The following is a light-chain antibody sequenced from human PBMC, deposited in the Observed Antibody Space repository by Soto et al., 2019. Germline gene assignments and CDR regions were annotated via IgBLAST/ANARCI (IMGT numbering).Light chain of an antibody. CDR1: QSVFYTSVNKDY. J-gene: IGKJ1*01. CDR3: QQYFATPRT. Sequence: DIVMTQSPDSLAVSLGERATINCKASQSVFYTSVNKDYLAWYQHKEGQPPKLLIYWASTRESGVPDRFSGSGSGTDFPLTIRNLQAEDVAVYFCQQYFATPRTFGQGTKVQLK. V-gene: IGKV4-1*01. CDR2: WAS.